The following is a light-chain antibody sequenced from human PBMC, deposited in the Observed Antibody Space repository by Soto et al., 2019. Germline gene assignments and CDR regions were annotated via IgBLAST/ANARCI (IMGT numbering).Light chain of an antibody. V-gene: IGLV4-69*01. CDR3: QAWGTGIQV. CDR1: SGHSNYA. CDR2: LNRDGSH. J-gene: IGLJ3*02. Sequence: QLVLTQSPSASASLGASVKLTCTLSSGHSNYAIAWHQQQPEKGPRYLMNLNRDGSHSKGDGIPDRFSGSSSGAERYLTISSLQSEDEADYYCQAWGTGIQVFGGGTKLTVL.